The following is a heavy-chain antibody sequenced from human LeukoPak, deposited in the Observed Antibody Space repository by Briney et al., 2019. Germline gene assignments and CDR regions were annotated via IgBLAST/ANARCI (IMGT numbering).Heavy chain of an antibody. J-gene: IGHJ3*02. CDR1: GFTFSSYA. CDR2: ISSSSSYI. Sequence: GGSLRLSCAASGFTFSSYAVNWVRQAPGKGLEWVSSISSSSSYIYYADSVKGRFTISRDNAKNSLYLQMNSLRAEDTAVYYCAKGSSTSCYVDAFDIWGQGTMVTVSS. D-gene: IGHD2-2*01. CDR3: AKGSSTSCYVDAFDI. V-gene: IGHV3-21*04.